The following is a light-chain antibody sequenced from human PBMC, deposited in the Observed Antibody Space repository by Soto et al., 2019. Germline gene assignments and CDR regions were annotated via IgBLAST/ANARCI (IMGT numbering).Light chain of an antibody. V-gene: IGLV2-8*01. J-gene: IGLJ2*01. CDR1: SSDIGDYDY. Sequence: QSVLTQPPSASGSPGQSVTFSCTGSSSDIGDYDYVSWYQQHPGKPPKLILYEVTKRPPGVPARFSGSKSGNTASLSVSGLQADDEADYYCSSYAGGNDVVFGGGTKLTVL. CDR2: EVT. CDR3: SSYAGGNDVV.